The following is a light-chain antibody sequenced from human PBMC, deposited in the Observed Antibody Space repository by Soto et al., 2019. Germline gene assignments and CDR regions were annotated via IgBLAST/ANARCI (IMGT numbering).Light chain of an antibody. CDR1: SSNIGAGYD. CDR2: GNS. J-gene: IGLJ2*01. CDR3: QSYDSSLSGYVV. V-gene: IGLV1-40*01. Sequence: QSVLTQPPSVSGAXXXXXXISCTGSSSNIGAGYDVHWYQQLPGTAPNLLIYGNSNRPSGVPDRFSGSKSGTSASLAITGLQAEDEADYYCQSYDSSLSGYVVFGGGTKLTVL.